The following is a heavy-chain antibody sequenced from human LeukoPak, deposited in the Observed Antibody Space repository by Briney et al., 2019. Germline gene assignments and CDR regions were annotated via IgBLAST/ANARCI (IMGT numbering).Heavy chain of an antibody. CDR3: ARGTRRLGCFDY. CDR2: INHSGST. D-gene: IGHD5-12*01. J-gene: IGHJ4*02. V-gene: IGHV4-34*01. CDR1: GGSFSGYY. Sequence: SETLSLTCAVYGGSFSGYYWSWIRQPPGKGLEWIGEINHSGSTNYNPSLKSRVTISVDTSKNQFSLKLSPVTAADTAVYYCARGTRRLGCFDYWGQGTLVTVSS.